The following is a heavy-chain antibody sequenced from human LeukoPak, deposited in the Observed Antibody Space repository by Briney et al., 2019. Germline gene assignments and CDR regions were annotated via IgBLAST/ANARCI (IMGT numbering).Heavy chain of an antibody. V-gene: IGHV1-2*02. CDR3: ARSSRPCSGGSCYLYSYYYHNMDV. J-gene: IGHJ6*03. D-gene: IGHD2-15*01. CDR2: LNPQTGDT. Sequence: ASVKVSCKASGYAFSAYYMHWVRQAPGQGLEWMGWLNPQTGDTHFAQKFQGRVTFTRDTSISTAYMAMSRLRSDDTAVYYCARSSRPCSGGSCYLYSYYYHNMDVWGKGTTVTISS. CDR1: GYAFSAYY.